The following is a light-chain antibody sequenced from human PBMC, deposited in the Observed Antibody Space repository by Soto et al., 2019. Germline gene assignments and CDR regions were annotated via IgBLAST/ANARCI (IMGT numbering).Light chain of an antibody. J-gene: IGLJ1*01. CDR2: DVA. Sequence: QSVLTQPASVSGSPGQSITISCTGTSSDVGAYNYVSWYQQHPGKAPKLMLYDVANRPSGVSNRFSGSKPGNTASLTISGLQDEDEADYYCNSYTSSSTYVFGTGTKLPVL. V-gene: IGLV2-14*01. CDR1: SSDVGAYNY. CDR3: NSYTSSSTYV.